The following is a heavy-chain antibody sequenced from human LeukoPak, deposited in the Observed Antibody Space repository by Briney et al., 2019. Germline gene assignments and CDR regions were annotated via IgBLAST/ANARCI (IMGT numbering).Heavy chain of an antibody. D-gene: IGHD6-13*01. CDR3: ARVPFSPYSSSWHRAGDAFDI. CDR1: GGSISSSNW. Sequence: SETLSLTCAVSGGSISSSNWWSWVRQPPGKGLEWIGEIYHSGSTNYNPSLKSRVTISVDKSKDQFSLKLSSVTAADTAVYYCARVPFSPYSSSWHRAGDAFDIWGQGTMVTVSS. CDR2: IYHSGST. J-gene: IGHJ3*02. V-gene: IGHV4-4*02.